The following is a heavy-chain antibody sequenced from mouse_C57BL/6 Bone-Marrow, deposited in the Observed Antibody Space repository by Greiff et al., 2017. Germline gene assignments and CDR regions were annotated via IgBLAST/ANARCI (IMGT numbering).Heavy chain of an antibody. Sequence: EVKLVESGAELVKPGASVKLSCTASGFNIKDYYMHWVKQRTEQGLEWIGRIDPEDGETKYAQKFQGKATITADTSSNTAYLQLSSLTSEDTAVYYCARFSITTVVARDYWGQGTTLTVSS. J-gene: IGHJ2*01. V-gene: IGHV14-2*01. D-gene: IGHD1-1*01. CDR2: IDPEDGET. CDR1: GFNIKDYY. CDR3: ARFSITTVVARDY.